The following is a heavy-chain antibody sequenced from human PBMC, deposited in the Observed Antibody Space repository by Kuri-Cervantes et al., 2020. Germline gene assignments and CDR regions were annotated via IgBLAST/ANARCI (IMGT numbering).Heavy chain of an antibody. CDR1: GYTFTNFY. Sequence: ASVKVSCKASGYTFTNFYMHWVRQAPGQGLEWMGIINPSGGTTSYAQKFQGRVTMSRDTSTSTFYMELSSLRSEDTAVYYCARDRYQLLLTPKGAWFDPWGQGTLVTVSS. J-gene: IGHJ5*02. V-gene: IGHV1-46*01. D-gene: IGHD2-2*01. CDR2: INPSGGTT. CDR3: ARDRYQLLLTPKGAWFDP.